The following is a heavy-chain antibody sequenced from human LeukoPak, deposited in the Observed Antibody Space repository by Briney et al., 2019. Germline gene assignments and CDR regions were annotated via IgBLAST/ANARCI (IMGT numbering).Heavy chain of an antibody. CDR2: ISAYNGNT. Sequence: ASVKVSCKASGYTLTSYGIIWVRQAPGQGLEWMGWISAYNGNTKYAQKLQDRVTMTTDTSTTTAYMEVRSLTSDDTAVYYCARGSAMAQKQLVRHFDSWGQGTLVIVSS. J-gene: IGHJ4*02. CDR3: ARGSAMAQKQLVRHFDS. V-gene: IGHV1-18*01. D-gene: IGHD6-6*01. CDR1: GYTLTSYG.